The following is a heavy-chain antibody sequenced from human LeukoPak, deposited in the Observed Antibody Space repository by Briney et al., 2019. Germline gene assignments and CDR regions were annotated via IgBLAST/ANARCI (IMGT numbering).Heavy chain of an antibody. V-gene: IGHV3-74*01. J-gene: IGHJ4*02. CDR1: GFTFSSYW. CDR2: INSDGSST. D-gene: IGHD4-17*01. Sequence: GGSLRLSCAASGFTFSSYWMHWVGQAPGKGLVWVSRINSDGSSTSYADSVKGRFTISRDNAKNTLYLQMNSLRAEDTAVYYCAKVGDYYGDYVRFDDWGQGTLVTVSS. CDR3: AKVGDYYGDYVRFDD.